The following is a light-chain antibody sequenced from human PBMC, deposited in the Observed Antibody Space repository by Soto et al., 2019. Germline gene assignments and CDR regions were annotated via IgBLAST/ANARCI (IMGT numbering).Light chain of an antibody. Sequence: ILMTQTPLSLSVTPGQPASISCKSSQSLLHSDGKTYLYWYLQRPGQPPQLLMSEVSDRFSGVPDRFSGSGSGTDFTLTISRVEAEDVGLYSCMQTKQLPLTFGPGTRVEV. CDR1: QSLLHSDGKTY. J-gene: IGKJ1*01. V-gene: IGKV2D-29*01. CDR2: EVS. CDR3: MQTKQLPLT.